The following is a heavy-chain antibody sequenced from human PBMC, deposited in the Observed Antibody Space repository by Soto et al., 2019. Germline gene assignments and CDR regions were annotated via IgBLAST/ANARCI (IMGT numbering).Heavy chain of an antibody. J-gene: IGHJ4*02. CDR3: ARGRDGDY. V-gene: IGHV1-18*01. CDR1: GYAFTTYG. CDR2: ISAHNGNT. Sequence: QVHLVQSGAEVKKPGASVKVSCKGSGYAFTTYGITWVRQAPGQGLEWMGWISAHNGNTNYAQKLQGRVTVTRDTSPSTAYMELRSLSSDAAGVYDCARGRDGDYWGQGALVTVSS. D-gene: IGHD6-6*01.